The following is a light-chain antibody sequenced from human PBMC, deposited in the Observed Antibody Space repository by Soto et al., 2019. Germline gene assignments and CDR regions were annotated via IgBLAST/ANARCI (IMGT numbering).Light chain of an antibody. CDR3: SSYTSSSTYV. CDR1: SSDVGGYNY. CDR2: EVS. V-gene: IGLV2-14*01. J-gene: IGLJ1*01. Sequence: QSALTQPASVSGSPGQSITIPCTGTSSDVGGYNYVSWYQQHPGKAPKHMIYEVSNRPSGVSKRFSGSKSGKTASLTISGLQAEDEADYYCSSYTSSSTYVFGTGTKVTVL.